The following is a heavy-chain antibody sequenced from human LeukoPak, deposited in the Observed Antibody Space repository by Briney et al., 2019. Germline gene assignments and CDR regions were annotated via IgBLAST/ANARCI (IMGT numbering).Heavy chain of an antibody. V-gene: IGHV3-53*01. D-gene: IGHD3-10*01. CDR2: IFGGGGT. CDR3: AREFSYYGSGSRQYYFDY. Sequence: PGGSLRLSCAAFGFTVSSNYMSWVRQAPGKGLEWVSVIFGGGGTYYGDSVRGRFTISRDNSKNTLYLQMNSLRAEDTAVYYCAREFSYYGSGSRQYYFDYWGQGTLVTVSS. J-gene: IGHJ4*02. CDR1: GFTVSSNY.